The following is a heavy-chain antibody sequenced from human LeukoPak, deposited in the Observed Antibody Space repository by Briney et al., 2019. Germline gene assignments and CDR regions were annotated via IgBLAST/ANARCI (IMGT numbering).Heavy chain of an antibody. CDR2: IYYSGST. CDR3: ARHAHSYGYGYYYYGMDV. D-gene: IGHD5-18*01. CDR1: GGSISSYY. J-gene: IGHJ6*02. V-gene: IGHV4-59*08. Sequence: SETLSLTCTVSGGSISSYYWSWIRQPPGKGLEWIGYIYYSGSTNYNPSLKSRVTTSVDTSKNQFSLKLSSVTAADTAVYYCARHAHSYGYGYYYYGMDVWGQGTTVTVSS.